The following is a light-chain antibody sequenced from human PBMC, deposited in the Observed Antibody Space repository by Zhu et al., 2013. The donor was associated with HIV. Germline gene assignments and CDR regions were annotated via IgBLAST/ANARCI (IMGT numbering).Light chain of an antibody. V-gene: IGKV1-5*01. J-gene: IGKJ1*01. CDR2: GAF. CDR3: LQLFTYPWT. CDR1: QSVSTW. Sequence: DIQMTQSPSTVSASIGDRVTITCRASQSVSTWLAWYQHKPGTAPKLLMHGAFTLQSGVPSRFSGGGSGTDFTLTITSLQPEDFATYYCLQLFTYPWTFGQGTRVEIK.